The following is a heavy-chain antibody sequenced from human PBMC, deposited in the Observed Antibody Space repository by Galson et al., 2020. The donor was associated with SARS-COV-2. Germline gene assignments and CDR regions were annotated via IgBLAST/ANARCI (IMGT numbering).Heavy chain of an antibody. Sequence: TGGSLRLSCAASGFTFSNYYMAWVRQAPGKGPQWVSSISGNGLNINYADSVKGRFTISRDNSKNTLHLQMSSLRAEDTALYYCAKIAYDTTGHTVLDYWGPGTLVTVSS. J-gene: IGHJ4*02. CDR1: GFTFSNYY. CDR3: AKIAYDTTGHTVLDY. D-gene: IGHD3-22*01. CDR2: ISGNGLNI. V-gene: IGHV3-23*01.